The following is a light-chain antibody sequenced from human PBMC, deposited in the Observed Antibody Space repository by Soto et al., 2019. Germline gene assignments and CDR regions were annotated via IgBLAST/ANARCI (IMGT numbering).Light chain of an antibody. CDR2: DVS. CDR3: TSYTSSSTLV. V-gene: IGLV2-14*01. CDR1: SSDVGGYNY. J-gene: IGLJ2*01. Sequence: QPASVSGSPGQSITISCTGTSSDVGGYNYVSWYQQHPGKAPKLMVYDVSNRPSGVSNRFSGSKSGNTASLTISGLQAEDEADYYCTSYTSSSTLVFGGGTKVTVL.